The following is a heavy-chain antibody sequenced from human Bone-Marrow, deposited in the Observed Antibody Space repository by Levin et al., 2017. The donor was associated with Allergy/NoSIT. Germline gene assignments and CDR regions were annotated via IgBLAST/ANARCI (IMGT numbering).Heavy chain of an antibody. CDR3: ARDETFNSWHVGWFDS. Sequence: PSETLSLTCTVSGASINNSHHYWSWIRQPAGTGLEWIGRMFAGGAATYNRSLRSRVTISIDTPKNQFSLTLTSVTAAETAVYYCARDETFNSWHVGWFDSWGQGNLVTVSS. CDR1: GASINNSHHY. J-gene: IGHJ5*01. D-gene: IGHD6-13*01. V-gene: IGHV4-61*02. CDR2: MFAGGAA.